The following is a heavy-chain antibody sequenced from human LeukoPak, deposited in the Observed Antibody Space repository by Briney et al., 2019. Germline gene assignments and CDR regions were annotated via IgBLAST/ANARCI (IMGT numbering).Heavy chain of an antibody. J-gene: IGHJ4*02. V-gene: IGHV3-23*01. Sequence: GGSLRLSCAASGFTFSSYAMSWVRQAPGKGLEWVSAISGSGGSTYYADSVKGRFTISRDNSKNTLYLQMNSLRAKDTAVYYCAKKDYDILTGYYFWGQGTLVTVSS. D-gene: IGHD3-9*01. CDR2: ISGSGGST. CDR1: GFTFSSYA. CDR3: AKKDYDILTGYYF.